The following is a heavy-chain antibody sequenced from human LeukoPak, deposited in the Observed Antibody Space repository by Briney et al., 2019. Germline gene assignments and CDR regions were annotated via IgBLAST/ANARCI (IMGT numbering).Heavy chain of an antibody. CDR2: INPSGGST. CDR3: ARNLGYCTNGVCYTLDY. Sequence: ASVKVSCKASGYTFTSYYMHWVRQAPGQGLEWMGIINPSGGSTSYAQKFQGRVTITADESTSTAYMELSSLRSEDTAVYYCARNLGYCTNGVCYTLDYWGQGTLVTVSS. D-gene: IGHD2-8*01. J-gene: IGHJ4*02. CDR1: GYTFTSYY. V-gene: IGHV1-46*01.